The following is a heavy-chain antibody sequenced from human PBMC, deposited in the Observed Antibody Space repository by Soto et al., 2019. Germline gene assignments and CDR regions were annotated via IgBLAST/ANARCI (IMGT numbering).Heavy chain of an antibody. J-gene: IGHJ5*02. CDR3: ARTVGWLDP. D-gene: IGHD2-15*01. Sequence: PSQTLALPCAISGDSVSSNSSACNFIRQSPSRGLEWLGRTYYRSKWYKEYAASVRSRITINPDTSKNQFSLQLNSVSPEDTAVYYCARTVGWLDPWGQGTQVTVSS. V-gene: IGHV6-1*01. CDR2: TYYRSKWYK. CDR1: GDSVSSNSSA.